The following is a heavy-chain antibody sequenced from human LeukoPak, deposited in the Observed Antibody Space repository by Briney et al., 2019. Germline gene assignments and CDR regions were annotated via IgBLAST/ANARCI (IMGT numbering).Heavy chain of an antibody. V-gene: IGHV1-8*01. CDR2: MNPNSGNT. CDR3: ARLLGWQWLVRNNWFDP. J-gene: IGHJ5*02. D-gene: IGHD6-19*01. CDR1: GYTFTSYV. Sequence: ASVKVSCKASGYTFTSYVIHWVRQATGQGLEWMGWMNPNSGNTGYAQKFQGRVTMTRNTSINTAYMELSSLRSEDTAVYYCARLLGWQWLVRNNWFDPWGQGTLVTVSS.